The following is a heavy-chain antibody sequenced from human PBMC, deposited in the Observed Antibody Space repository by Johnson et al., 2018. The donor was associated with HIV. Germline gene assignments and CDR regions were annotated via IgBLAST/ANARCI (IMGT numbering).Heavy chain of an antibody. CDR3: ASDLTRITMIVVVPQAFDI. Sequence: VQLVESGGGVVQPGRSLRLSCAASGFTFSSYGMHWVRQAPGKGLEWVAVISYDGSNKYYADSVKGRFTISRDNSKNTLYLQMNSLRAEDTAVYYCASDLTRITMIVVVPQAFDIWGQGTMVTVSS. J-gene: IGHJ3*02. D-gene: IGHD3-22*01. CDR1: GFTFSSYG. V-gene: IGHV3-30*03. CDR2: ISYDGSNK.